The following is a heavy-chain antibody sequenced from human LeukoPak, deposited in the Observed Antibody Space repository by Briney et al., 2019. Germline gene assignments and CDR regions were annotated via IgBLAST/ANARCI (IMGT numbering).Heavy chain of an antibody. CDR3: AREADIVSFDL. Sequence: ASVKVSCKASGYTFTVNHVHWVRQAPGQGLEWMGWVDPKSGGTMYAQKFQDRVAMTSDTSISTAYMELSGLRSDDTAVYLCAREADIVSFDLWGRGTLVTVSS. V-gene: IGHV1-2*02. D-gene: IGHD3-16*02. J-gene: IGHJ2*01. CDR1: GYTFTVNH. CDR2: VDPKSGGT.